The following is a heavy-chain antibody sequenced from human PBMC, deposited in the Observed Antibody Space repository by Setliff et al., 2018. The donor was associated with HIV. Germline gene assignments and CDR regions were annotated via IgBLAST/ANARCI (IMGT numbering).Heavy chain of an antibody. J-gene: IGHJ1*01. V-gene: IGHV1-46*01. CDR2: IYPSNGDT. CDR3: TKRTMPTGGFQH. CDR1: GYAFTGNY. D-gene: IGHD1-1*01. Sequence: WASVKVSCKASGYAFTGNYIHWVRQAPGQGLEWMALIYPSNGDTTYAQSFQGRVTMTLDTSTSTVYMELSSLRAEDTAVYYCTKRTMPTGGFQHWGQGTLVTVPQ.